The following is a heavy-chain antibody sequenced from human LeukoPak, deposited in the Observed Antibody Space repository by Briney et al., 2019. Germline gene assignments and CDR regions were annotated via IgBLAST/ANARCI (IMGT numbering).Heavy chain of an antibody. CDR3: ARDGGSYYRQAYYYYYMDV. CDR1: RFTFSSYS. J-gene: IGHJ6*03. Sequence: GGALRLSCAASRFTFSSYSMNWVRQAPGKGLEWVSSISSSSSYIYYADSVKGRFTISRDNAKNSLYLQMDSLRAEDTAVYYCARDGGSYYRQAYYYYYMDVWGKGTTVTVSS. D-gene: IGHD1-26*01. CDR2: ISSSSSYI. V-gene: IGHV3-21*01.